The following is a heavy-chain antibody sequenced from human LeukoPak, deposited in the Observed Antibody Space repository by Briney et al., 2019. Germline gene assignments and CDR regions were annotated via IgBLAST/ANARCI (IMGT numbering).Heavy chain of an antibody. J-gene: IGHJ4*02. CDR1: GYTFTGYY. D-gene: IGHD2-2*01. Sequence: ASVKVSCKASGYTFTGYYMHWVRQDPGQGLEWMGWINPNSGGTNNAQKFQGRVTMTSNTSISTAYMVLSRLRSDDTAVYYCARADCSSTSCYVQFDYWGQGTLVTVSS. CDR2: INPNSGGT. CDR3: ARADCSSTSCYVQFDY. V-gene: IGHV1-2*02.